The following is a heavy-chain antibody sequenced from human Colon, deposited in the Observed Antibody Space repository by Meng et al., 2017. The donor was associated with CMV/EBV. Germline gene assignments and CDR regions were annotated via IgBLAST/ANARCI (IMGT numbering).Heavy chain of an antibody. CDR1: GFTFNNYV. D-gene: IGHD4-17*01. CDR3: ARDPNDYGDYVFDY. CDR2: ITTNGRNA. Sequence: GESLKISCAASGFTFNNYVMSWVRQAPGMGLEWVSSITTNGRNAYYADSVKGRFTLSRDNSKNTLYLQMNSLRAEDTAVYYCARDPNDYGDYVFDYWGQGTLVTVSS. V-gene: IGHV3-23*01. J-gene: IGHJ4*02.